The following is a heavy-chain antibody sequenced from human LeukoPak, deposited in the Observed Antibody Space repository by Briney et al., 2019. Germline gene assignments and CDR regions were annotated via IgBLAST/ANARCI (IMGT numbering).Heavy chain of an antibody. CDR2: IYSGGST. D-gene: IGHD6-6*01. J-gene: IGHJ6*02. CDR1: GFTVSSNY. Sequence: RGSLRLSCAASGFTVSSNYMSWVRQAPGKGLEWVSVIYSGGSTYYADSVKGRFTISRDNSKNTLYLQMNSLRAEDTAVYYCARGIAARNGMDVWGQGTTVTVSS. V-gene: IGHV3-53*01. CDR3: ARGIAARNGMDV.